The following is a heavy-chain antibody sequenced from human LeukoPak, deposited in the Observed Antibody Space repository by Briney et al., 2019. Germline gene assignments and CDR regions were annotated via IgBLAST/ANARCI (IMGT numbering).Heavy chain of an antibody. V-gene: IGHV4-61*02. CDR1: GASISAGYYY. J-gene: IGHJ5*02. Sequence: SETLSLTCTVSGASISAGYYYWSWIRQPAGKGLEWIGRIYSGGTTNYNPSLKSRVTMSVDTSKNQFSLKLSSVTAADTAFYYCAGLYYYDSSGFDPWGQGTLVTVSS. CDR3: AGLYYYDSSGFDP. D-gene: IGHD3-22*01. CDR2: IYSGGTT.